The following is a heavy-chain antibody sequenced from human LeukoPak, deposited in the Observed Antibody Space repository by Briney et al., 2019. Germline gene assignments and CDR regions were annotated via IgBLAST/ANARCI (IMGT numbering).Heavy chain of an antibody. J-gene: IGHJ6*03. Sequence: GGSLRLSCAASGFTFSSYAMSWVRQAPGKGLEWVSAISGSGGSTYYADSVKGRFTISRDNSKNTLYLQMNSLRAEDTAVYYCAKDVVDTAFPYYYSYDMDVWGKGTTVTVSS. CDR3: AKDVVDTAFPYYYSYDMDV. D-gene: IGHD5-18*01. V-gene: IGHV3-23*01. CDR2: ISGSGGST. CDR1: GFTFSSYA.